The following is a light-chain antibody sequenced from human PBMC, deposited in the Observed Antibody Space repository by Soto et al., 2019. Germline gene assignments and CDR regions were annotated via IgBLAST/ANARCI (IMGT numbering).Light chain of an antibody. CDR3: QQYNDWPLT. CDR1: QSVSSN. Sequence: EIVMTQSPVTLSVSPGERATLSCRASQSVSSNLAWYQKKPGQAPRLLIDGGSIRATGIPARFSGSGSGTEFTLTISSLQSEDFAVYYCQQYNDWPLTFGGGTKVEIK. CDR2: GGS. V-gene: IGKV3-15*01. J-gene: IGKJ4*01.